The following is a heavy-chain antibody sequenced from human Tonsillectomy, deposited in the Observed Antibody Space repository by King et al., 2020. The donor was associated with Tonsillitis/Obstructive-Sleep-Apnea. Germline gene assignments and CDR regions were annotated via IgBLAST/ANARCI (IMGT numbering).Heavy chain of an antibody. Sequence: QLVQSGGGVVQPGRSLRLSCAASGFTFRSYVMHWVRQAPGKGLGWVAFILHDGRNKYFADSVKGRFTISRDNSKNTLYLQMNSLSTDDTAVYYCARDHFMDVWGKGTTVTVSS. V-gene: IGHV3-30*01. CDR2: ILHDGRNK. J-gene: IGHJ6*03. CDR1: GFTFRSYV. CDR3: ARDHFMDV.